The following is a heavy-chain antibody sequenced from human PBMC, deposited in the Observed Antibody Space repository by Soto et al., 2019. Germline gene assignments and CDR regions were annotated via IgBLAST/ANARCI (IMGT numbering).Heavy chain of an antibody. CDR2: IIPIFGTA. D-gene: IGHD3-3*01. V-gene: IGHV1-69*13. CDR1: GGTFSSYA. Sequence: SVKVSCKASGGTFSSYAISWVRQAPGQGLEWMGGIIPIFGTANYAQKFQGRDTITADESTSTAYMELSSLRSEDTAVYYCARDPAITIFGVVTPFDIWGQGTMVTVSS. CDR3: ARDPAITIFGVVTPFDI. J-gene: IGHJ3*02.